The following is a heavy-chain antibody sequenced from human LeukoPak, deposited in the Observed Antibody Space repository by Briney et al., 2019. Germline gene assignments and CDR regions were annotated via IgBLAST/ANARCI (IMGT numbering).Heavy chain of an antibody. CDR2: ISAYNGNT. V-gene: IGHV1-18*01. J-gene: IGHJ6*03. Sequence: ASVKVSCKASGYTFTSYGISWVRQAPGQGLEWMGWISAYNGNTNYAQQLQDRVTMTTDTSTSTAYMELRSLRSDDTAAYYCARGSSPGYYYSLNVWAKGPRSPSP. CDR1: GYTFTSYG. D-gene: IGHD3-10*01. CDR3: ARGSSPGYYYSLNV.